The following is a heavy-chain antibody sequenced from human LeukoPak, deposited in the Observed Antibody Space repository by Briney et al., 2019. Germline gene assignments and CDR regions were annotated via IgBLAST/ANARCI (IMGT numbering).Heavy chain of an antibody. CDR2: INEDGGER. V-gene: IGHV3-7*01. D-gene: IGHD1-14*01. CDR1: GFTLNRYW. CDR3: ARGGNLEN. Sequence: PGGSLRLSCAASGFTLNRYWMSWVRQAPGKGLEWVANINEDGGERHYVDSVKGRFPISRDNAKNSLYLQMNSLRAEDTAVYYCARGGNLENWGGGTLVTVSS. J-gene: IGHJ4*02.